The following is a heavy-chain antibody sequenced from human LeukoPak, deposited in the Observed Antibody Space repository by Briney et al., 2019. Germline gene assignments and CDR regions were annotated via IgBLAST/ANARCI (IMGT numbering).Heavy chain of an antibody. V-gene: IGHV1-18*04. CDR3: ARVGSSWNYYYYYMDV. Sequence: VKVSCKASGYTFTGYYMHWVRQAPGQGLEWMGWISAYNGNTNYAQKLQGRVTMTTDTSTSTAYMELRSLRSDDTAVYYCARVGSSWNYYYYYMDVWGKGTTVTVSS. CDR1: GYTFTGYY. CDR2: ISAYNGNT. D-gene: IGHD6-13*01. J-gene: IGHJ6*03.